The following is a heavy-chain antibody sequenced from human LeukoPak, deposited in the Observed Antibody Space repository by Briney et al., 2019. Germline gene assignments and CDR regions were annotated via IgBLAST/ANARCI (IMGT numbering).Heavy chain of an antibody. J-gene: IGHJ4*02. Sequence: ASVKVSCKASGYIFTSYYIHWVRQPPGQGLAWLGVVYPSAGTSDPAQRFRARITLSDDTSTSTAYMELRRLKSEDTAIYFCVREYHGGYFDFWGQGTLVTVSS. V-gene: IGHV1-46*03. CDR1: GYIFTSYY. CDR3: VREYHGGYFDF. CDR2: VYPSAGTS. D-gene: IGHD3-16*01.